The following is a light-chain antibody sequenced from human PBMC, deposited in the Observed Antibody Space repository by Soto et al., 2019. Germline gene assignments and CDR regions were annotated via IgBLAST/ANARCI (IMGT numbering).Light chain of an antibody. J-gene: IGKJ3*01. CDR3: QQYNSFPFT. CDR1: QSIGNW. V-gene: IGKV1-5*03. Sequence: DIQMTQSPSTLSASVGDRVTITCRASQSIGNWLAWYQQKPGKAPKLLIYKASSLESGVPSRFSGSGSGTECTLTISSLQPDDFATYYCQQYNSFPFTFGPGTKVDIK. CDR2: KAS.